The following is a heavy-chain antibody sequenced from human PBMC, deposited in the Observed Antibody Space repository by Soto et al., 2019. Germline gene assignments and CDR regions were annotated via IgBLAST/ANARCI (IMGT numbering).Heavy chain of an antibody. D-gene: IGHD2-2*01. CDR3: ARRLVVVVPAAMGDAFDI. CDR2: IYYSGST. J-gene: IGHJ3*02. CDR1: GGSISSSSYY. V-gene: IGHV4-39*01. Sequence: QLQLQESGPGLVKPSETLSLTCTVSGGSISSSSYYWGWIRQPPGKGLEWIGSIYYSGSTYYNPSLKRRVTISVDTSKNQFSLKLSSVTAADTAVYYCARRLVVVVPAAMGDAFDIWGQGTMVTVSS.